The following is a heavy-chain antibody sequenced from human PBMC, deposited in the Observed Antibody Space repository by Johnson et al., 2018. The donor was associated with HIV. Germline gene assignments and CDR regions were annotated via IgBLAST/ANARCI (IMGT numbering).Heavy chain of an antibody. J-gene: IGHJ3*02. CDR1: GFTFSDYY. Sequence: VQLVESGGGLVQPGGSLRLSCAASGFTFSDYYMSWIRQAPGKGLEWLSYIGSGGTTIYSADSVKGRFTISRDNAMNSLYLQMNSLRAEDTAVYYCASKAAGTMHAFDIWGQGTMVTVTS. V-gene: IGHV3-11*04. CDR2: IGSGGTTI. CDR3: ASKAAGTMHAFDI. D-gene: IGHD6-13*01.